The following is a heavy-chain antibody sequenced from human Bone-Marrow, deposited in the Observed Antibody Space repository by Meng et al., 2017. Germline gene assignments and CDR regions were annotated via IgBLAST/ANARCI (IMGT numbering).Heavy chain of an antibody. D-gene: IGHD2-15*01. CDR3: ASMPPLGYCSCGSCSEYFQH. V-gene: IGHV1-69*13. CDR2: IIPVFGTV. CDR1: GGTRPFRRYG. Sequence: SVKVSCKASGGTRPFRRYGISWVRQAPGQGLEWMGEIIPVFGTVNNAQKFQGRVTITADESTSTAYMELSSLRSEDTAVYYCASMPPLGYCSCGSCSEYFQHWGQGTLVTVYS. J-gene: IGHJ1*01.